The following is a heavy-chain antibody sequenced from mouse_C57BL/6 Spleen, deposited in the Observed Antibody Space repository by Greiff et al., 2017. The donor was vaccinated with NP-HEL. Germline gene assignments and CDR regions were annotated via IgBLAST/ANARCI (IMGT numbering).Heavy chain of an antibody. CDR3: AMGYYGRWYFDV. V-gene: IGHV1-26*01. J-gene: IGHJ1*03. Sequence: EVQLQQSGPELVKPGASVKISCKASGYTFTDYYMNWVKQSHGKSLEWIGDINPNNGGTSYNQKFKGKATLTVDKSSSTAYMELRSLTSEDSAVYYCAMGYYGRWYFDVWGTGTTVTVSS. D-gene: IGHD1-1*01. CDR2: INPNNGGT. CDR1: GYTFTDYY.